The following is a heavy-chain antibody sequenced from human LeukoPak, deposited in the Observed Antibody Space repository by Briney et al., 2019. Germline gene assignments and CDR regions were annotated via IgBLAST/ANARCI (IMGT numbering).Heavy chain of an antibody. CDR2: IYYSGST. CDR1: GGSISSSSYY. J-gene: IGHJ4*02. V-gene: IGHV4-39*01. D-gene: IGHD2-2*01. CDR3: ARLRAVYCSSTSCLVDY. Sequence: SETLSLTCTVSGGSISSSSYYWGWIRQPPGKGLEWIGSIYYSGSTYYNPSLKSRVTISVDTSKNQFSLKLSSVTAADTAVYYCARLRAVYCSSTSCLVDYWGQGTLVTVSS.